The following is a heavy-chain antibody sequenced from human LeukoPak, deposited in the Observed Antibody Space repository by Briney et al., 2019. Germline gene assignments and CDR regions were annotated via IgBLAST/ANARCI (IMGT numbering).Heavy chain of an antibody. CDR1: GYTFTSYD. D-gene: IGHD2-15*01. CDR2: MNPNSGCT. V-gene: IGHV1-2*02. Sequence: AASVKVSCKASGYTFTSYDINWVRQATGQGLEWMGWMNPNSGCTNYAQKFQGRVTMTRDTSISTAYMELSRLRSDDTAVYYCARAGYCSGGSCHYMRRYYYYYMDVWGKGTTVTISS. CDR3: ARAGYCSGGSCHYMRRYYYYYMDV. J-gene: IGHJ6*03.